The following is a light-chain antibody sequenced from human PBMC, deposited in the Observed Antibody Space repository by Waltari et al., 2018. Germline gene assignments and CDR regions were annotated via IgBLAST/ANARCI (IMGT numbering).Light chain of an antibody. CDR1: TGAFTGYYY. V-gene: IGLV7-43*01. CDR3: LLYDGPTHQWV. J-gene: IGLJ3*02. CDR2: SIS. Sequence: QTVVTQEPSLTVSPGGTVTLTCASSTGAFTGYYYPNWFQQKPGQAPRALIYSISNKHSWTPARFSGSLLGGKAALTLSGVQPEDEAEYYCLLYDGPTHQWVFGGGTKLTVL.